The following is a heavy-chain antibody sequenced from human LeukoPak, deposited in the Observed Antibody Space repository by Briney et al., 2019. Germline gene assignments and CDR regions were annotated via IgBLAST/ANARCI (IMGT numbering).Heavy chain of an antibody. CDR3: ARDKGSSSSYYYYYGMDV. J-gene: IGHJ6*02. Sequence: SVKVSCKASGGTFSSYAISWVRQAPGQGLEWMGGIIPIFGTANYAQKFQGRVTITADESTSTAYMELSSLRSEDTAVYYCARDKGSSSSYYYYYGMDVWGQGTTVTVSS. CDR1: GGTFSSYA. CDR2: IIPIFGTA. V-gene: IGHV1-69*01. D-gene: IGHD6-6*01.